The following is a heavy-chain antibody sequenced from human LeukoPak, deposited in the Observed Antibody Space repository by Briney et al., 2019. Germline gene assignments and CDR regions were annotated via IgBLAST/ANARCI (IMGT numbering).Heavy chain of an antibody. Sequence: GGSLRLSCAASGFTFDDYGMSWVRQAPGKGLEWVSGINWNGGSTGYADSVKGRFTISRDNAKNSLYLQMNSLRAEDTALYYCARDRYYYDSSGYLGDYWCQGTLVTVSS. CDR2: INWNGGST. D-gene: IGHD3-22*01. CDR1: GFTFDDYG. V-gene: IGHV3-20*04. J-gene: IGHJ4*02. CDR3: ARDRYYYDSSGYLGDY.